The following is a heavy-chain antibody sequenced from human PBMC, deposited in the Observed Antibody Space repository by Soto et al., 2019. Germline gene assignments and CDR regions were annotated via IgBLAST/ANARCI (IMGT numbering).Heavy chain of an antibody. V-gene: IGHV3-48*03. CDR1: GFTFSSYE. Sequence: EVQLVESGGGLVQPGGSLRLSCAASGFTFSSYEMNWVRQAPGKGLEWVSYISSSGSTIYYADSVKGRFTISRDNAKNSLYLQMNSLRAEDTAVYYCARVDKVYCSGGSCYLFDYWGQGTLVTVSS. J-gene: IGHJ4*02. CDR3: ARVDKVYCSGGSCYLFDY. D-gene: IGHD2-15*01. CDR2: ISSSGSTI.